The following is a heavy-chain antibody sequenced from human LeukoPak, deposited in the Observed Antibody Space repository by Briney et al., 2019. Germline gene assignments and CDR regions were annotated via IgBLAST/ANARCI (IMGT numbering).Heavy chain of an antibody. CDR3: ARDVFTTYDTGGGYFDY. J-gene: IGHJ4*02. D-gene: IGHD3-22*01. CDR1: GFTVSTNY. V-gene: IGHV3-53*01. CDR2: IYSGGST. Sequence: GGSLRLSCAASGFTVSTNYMSWVRQAPGKGLEWVSVIYSGGSTHYAESVKGRFTISRDNSKNTVYLQMNSVRADDTAVYYCARDVFTTYDTGGGYFDYWGQGTLVTVSS.